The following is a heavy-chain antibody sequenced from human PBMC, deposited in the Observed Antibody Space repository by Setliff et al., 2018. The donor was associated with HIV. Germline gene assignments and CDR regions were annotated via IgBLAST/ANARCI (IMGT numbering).Heavy chain of an antibody. D-gene: IGHD3-22*01. V-gene: IGHV4-61*01. CDR3: ARAVHSPSIYYYVFDY. J-gene: IGHJ4*02. CDR2: IYYSGST. CDR1: GGSISSGSYY. Sequence: SETLSLTCTVSGGSISSGSYYWSWIRQSPGKGLEWIGYIYYSGSTNYNPSLKSRVTISVDTSKNQFSLKLNSVTAADTAVYYCARAVHSPSIYYYVFDYWGQGTLVTAPQ.